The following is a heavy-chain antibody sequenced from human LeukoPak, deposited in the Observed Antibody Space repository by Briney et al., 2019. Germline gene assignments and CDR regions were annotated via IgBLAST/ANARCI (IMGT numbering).Heavy chain of an antibody. CDR3: ARLPYCSGGSCPPVYFDS. V-gene: IGHV5-51*01. CDR1: GYSFTSYW. Sequence: GDSLKISCKGSGYSFTSYWIAWVRQMPGKGLEWMGIIHINDSDTRYSPSFQGQVTISADKSISTAYLQWSSLKASDTAMYYCARLPYCSGGSCPPVYFDSWGQGTLVTVSS. D-gene: IGHD2-15*01. CDR2: IHINDSDT. J-gene: IGHJ4*02.